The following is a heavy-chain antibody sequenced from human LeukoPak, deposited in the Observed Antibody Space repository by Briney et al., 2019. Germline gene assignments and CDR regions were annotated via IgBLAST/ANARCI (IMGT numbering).Heavy chain of an antibody. CDR3: ARDARGYSGYGIMGV. J-gene: IGHJ4*02. CDR1: GFTFSSHW. CDR2: IKQDGSEK. Sequence: GGTLRLSCAASGFTFSSHWMSWVREAPGKGREWVANIKQDGSEKYYVDSVKGRFTISRDNAENSLYLQMNSLRAEDTAVYYCARDARGYSGYGIMGVWGQGTLVTVSS. V-gene: IGHV3-7*04. D-gene: IGHD5-12*01.